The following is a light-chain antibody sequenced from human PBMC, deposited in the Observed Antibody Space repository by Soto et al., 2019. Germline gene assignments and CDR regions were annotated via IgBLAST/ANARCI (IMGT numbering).Light chain of an antibody. CDR1: QGISNF. CDR2: AAS. CDR3: QKYDSAPLA. J-gene: IGKJ1*01. V-gene: IGKV1-27*01. Sequence: DIQMTQSPVSLFVSVGDRVTISCRASQGISNFVAWYQQKQGKSPTLLIYAASALESGVPSRFSGSGSGTDFTLTISSLQPEDVATYYCQKYDSAPLAFGQGTKVEL.